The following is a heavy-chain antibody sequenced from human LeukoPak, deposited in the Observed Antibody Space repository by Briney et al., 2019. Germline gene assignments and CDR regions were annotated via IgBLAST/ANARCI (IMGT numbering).Heavy chain of an antibody. CDR2: IKQDGSEK. CDR3: TTNSPLGTIMP. Sequence: GGSLRLSCAASGFTFSSYWMSWVRQAPGKGLEWVANIKQDGSEKYYVDSVKGRFTISRDNAKNSLYLQMSSLRAEDTAVYYCTTNSPLGTIMPWGQGTLVTVSS. V-gene: IGHV3-7*05. J-gene: IGHJ5*02. D-gene: IGHD3-16*01. CDR1: GFTFSSYW.